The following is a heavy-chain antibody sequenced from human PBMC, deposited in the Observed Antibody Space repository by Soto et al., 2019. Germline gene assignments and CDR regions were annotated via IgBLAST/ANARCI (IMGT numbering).Heavy chain of an antibody. Sequence: SEALSVTCSVSGGSISSSNWWSWVRQPPGKGLEWIGEIYHSGSTNYNPSLKSRVTISVDRSKNQFSLKLSSVTAADTAVYYCARGPTSYYYYYGMDVWGQGTTVTVSS. J-gene: IGHJ6*02. CDR2: IYHSGST. CDR3: ARGPTSYYYYYGMDV. D-gene: IGHD1-1*01. CDR1: GGSISSSNW. V-gene: IGHV4-4*02.